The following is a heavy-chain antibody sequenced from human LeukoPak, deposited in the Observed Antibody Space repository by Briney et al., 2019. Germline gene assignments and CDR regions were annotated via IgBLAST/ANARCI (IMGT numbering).Heavy chain of an antibody. V-gene: IGHV4-34*01. CDR2: INHSGST. J-gene: IGHJ3*02. CDR3: ARDGFHDAFDI. CDR1: GGSFSGYY. Sequence: SETLSLTCAVYGGSFSGYYWSWIRQPPGKGLEWIGEINHSGSTNYNPSLKSRVTISVDTSKNQFSLKLSSVTAADTAVYYCARDGFHDAFDIWGQGTMVTVSS.